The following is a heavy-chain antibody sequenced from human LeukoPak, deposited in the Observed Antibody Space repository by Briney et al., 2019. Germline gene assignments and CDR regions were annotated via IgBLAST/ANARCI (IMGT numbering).Heavy chain of an antibody. D-gene: IGHD3-3*01. J-gene: IGHJ6*02. CDR2: IIPIFDTT. V-gene: IGHV1-69*13. CDR3: AGLYDFWNGSTPIGA. CDR1: GGTFSSYA. Sequence: GASVKVSCKASGGTFSSYAISWVRQAPGQGLEWMGGIIPIFDTTNYAQKFQGRVTITADESTSTAYMELSSLRSEDTAIYYCAGLYDFWNGSTPIGAWGQGTTVTVSS.